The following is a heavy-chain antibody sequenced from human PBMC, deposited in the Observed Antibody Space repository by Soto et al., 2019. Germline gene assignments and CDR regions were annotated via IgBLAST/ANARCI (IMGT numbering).Heavy chain of an antibody. V-gene: IGHV4-30-2*01. CDR2: IYHSGST. Sequence: SETRSLTCDVSGGSISTGGYSWNWIRQPPGKGLEWVGYIYHSGSTYDNPSLKSRVTMSVNRSKNQFSLNLTSVTAADTAVYFCARGHYRYAMDVWGQGTTVTVSS. CDR1: GGSISTGGYS. J-gene: IGHJ6*02. CDR3: ARGHYRYAMDV.